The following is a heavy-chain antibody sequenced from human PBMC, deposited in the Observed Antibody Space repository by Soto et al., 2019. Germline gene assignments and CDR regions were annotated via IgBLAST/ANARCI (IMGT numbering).Heavy chain of an antibody. J-gene: IGHJ4*02. CDR2: IYYSGST. CDR1: SISTYY. CDR3: ARTYGRNFDY. V-gene: IGHV4-59*01. D-gene: IGHD3-10*01. Sequence: PSETLSLTCTVGSISTYYWSWIRQPPGKGLEWIGYIYYSGSTNYNPSLKSRVTISVDTSKNQFSLKLSSVTAADTALYYCARTYGRNFDYWGQGTLVTVS.